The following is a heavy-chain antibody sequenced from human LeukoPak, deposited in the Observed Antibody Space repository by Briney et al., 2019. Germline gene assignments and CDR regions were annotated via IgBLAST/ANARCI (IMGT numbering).Heavy chain of an antibody. CDR3: ARVFSEDYYDSSSFDI. J-gene: IGHJ6*02. CDR2: INSDGSST. D-gene: IGHD3-22*01. V-gene: IGHV3-74*01. CDR1: GFTFSSYW. Sequence: PGGSLRLSCAASGFTFSSYWMHWVRQAPGKGLVWVSRINSDGSSTSYADSVKGRFTISRDNAKNTLYLQMNSLRAEDTAVYYCARVFSEDYYDSSSFDIWGQGTTVTVSS.